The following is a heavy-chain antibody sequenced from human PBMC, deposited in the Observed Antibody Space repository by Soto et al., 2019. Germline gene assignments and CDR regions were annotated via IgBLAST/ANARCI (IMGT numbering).Heavy chain of an antibody. V-gene: IGHV4-59*01. CDR3: ARETIWNPGTKAYYFDY. CDR2: IYYSGST. Sequence: SETLSLTCTVSGGSISSYYWSWIRQPPGKGLEWIGYIYYSGSTNYNPSLKSRVTISVDTSKNQFSLKLSSATAADTAVYYCARETIWNPGTKAYYFDYWGQGTLVTVSS. J-gene: IGHJ4*02. D-gene: IGHD1-1*01. CDR1: GGSISSYY.